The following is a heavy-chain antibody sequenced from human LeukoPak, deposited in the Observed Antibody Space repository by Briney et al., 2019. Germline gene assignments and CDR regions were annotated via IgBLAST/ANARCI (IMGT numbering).Heavy chain of an antibody. CDR1: XXTISPYY. CDR3: ARGRLSVAGLDV. CDR2: IYYTGST. V-gene: IGHV4-59*01. J-gene: IGHJ6*02. Sequence: XXVSXXTISPYYLSWIRQPPGKGLEWIGYIYYTGSTNYNPSLKSRVTISLDTSKNQFSLRLTSVTAADTAVYYCARGRLSVAGLDVWGQGTTVTVSS. D-gene: IGHD6-19*01.